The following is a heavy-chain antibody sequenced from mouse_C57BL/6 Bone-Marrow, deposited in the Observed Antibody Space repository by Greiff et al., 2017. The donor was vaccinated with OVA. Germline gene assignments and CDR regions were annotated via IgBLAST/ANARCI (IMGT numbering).Heavy chain of an antibody. CDR1: GFTFSDAW. D-gene: IGHD1-1*01. J-gene: IGHJ3*01. CDR2: IRNKANNPAT. V-gene: IGHV6-6*01. CDR3: ARPWSYYGSPWFAD. Sequence: EVQRVESGGGLVQPGGSMKLSCAASGFTFSDAWMDWVRQSPEQGLEWVAEIRNKANNPATYYALSVKGRFTISRDDSKSRVYRQTNSLRAEDTGIYYGARPWSYYGSPWFADWGQGTLVTVSA.